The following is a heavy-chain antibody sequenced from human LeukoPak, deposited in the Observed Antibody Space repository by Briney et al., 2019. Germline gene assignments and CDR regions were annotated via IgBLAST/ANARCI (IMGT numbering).Heavy chain of an antibody. CDR2: IYHSGSA. D-gene: IGHD4-17*01. CDR3: ARLHGDYRDY. CDR1: GGSFSGYY. Sequence: PSETLSLTCAVYGGSFSGYYWSWIRQPPGKGLEWIGEIYHSGSANYNPSLKSRVSISVDKSKNQFSLNLRSLTAADTAVYYCARLHGDYRDYLGQGTLVTVSS. J-gene: IGHJ4*02. V-gene: IGHV4-34*01.